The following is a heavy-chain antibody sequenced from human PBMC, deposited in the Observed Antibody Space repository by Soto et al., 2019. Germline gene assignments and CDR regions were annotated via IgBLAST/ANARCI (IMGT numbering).Heavy chain of an antibody. CDR2: IIPILGIA. CDR3: ARTEDGYFDY. V-gene: IGHV1-69*02. J-gene: IGHJ4*02. CDR1: GGTFSIYT. Sequence: QVQLVQSGAEVKKPGSSVKVSCKASGGTFSIYTISWVRQAPGQGLEWMGRIIPILGIAKYAQKFQGRVTITADKSTSTAYMELSSLTSEDTDVSYCARTEDGYFDYWGQGTLVTVSS.